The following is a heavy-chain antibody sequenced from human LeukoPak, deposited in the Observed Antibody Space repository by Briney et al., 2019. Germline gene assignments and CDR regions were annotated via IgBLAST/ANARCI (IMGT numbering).Heavy chain of an antibody. V-gene: IGHV1-2*02. CDR1: GYTFTGYY. CDR3: ARNKDEIVVVPAAAYYYYYYYMDV. CDR2: INPNSGGT. Sequence: GASVKVSCKASGYTFTGYYMHWVRQAPGQGLEWMGWINPNSGGTNYAQKFQGRVTMTRDTSISTAYMELSRLRSDDTAVYYCARNKDEIVVVPAAAYYYYYYYMDVWGKGTTVTVSS. J-gene: IGHJ6*03. D-gene: IGHD2-2*01.